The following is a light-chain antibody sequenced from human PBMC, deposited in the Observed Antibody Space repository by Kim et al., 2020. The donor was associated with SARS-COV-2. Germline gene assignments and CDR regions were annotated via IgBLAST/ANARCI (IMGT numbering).Light chain of an antibody. CDR3: QQRSNWPLT. J-gene: IGKJ4*01. V-gene: IGKV3-11*01. CDR1: QSVSSY. Sequence: LSPGESATLSCRASQSVSSYLAWFQQKPGQAPRLLIYDASNRATGIPARFSGSGSGTDVTLTISSLEPEDFAVYYCQQRSNWPLTFGGGTKVDIK. CDR2: DAS.